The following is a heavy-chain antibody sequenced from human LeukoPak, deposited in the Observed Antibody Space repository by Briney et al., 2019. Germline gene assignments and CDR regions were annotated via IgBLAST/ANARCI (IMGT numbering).Heavy chain of an antibody. J-gene: IGHJ4*02. CDR3: ARAKMADYGDYTFDY. Sequence: PSETLSLTCTVSGGSISSSSYYWGWIRQPPGKGLEWIGSIYYSGSTYYNPSLKSRVTISVDTSKNQFSLKLSSVTAADTAVYYCARAKMADYGDYTFDYWGQGTLVTVSS. D-gene: IGHD4-17*01. V-gene: IGHV4-39*07. CDR2: IYYSGST. CDR1: GGSISSSSYY.